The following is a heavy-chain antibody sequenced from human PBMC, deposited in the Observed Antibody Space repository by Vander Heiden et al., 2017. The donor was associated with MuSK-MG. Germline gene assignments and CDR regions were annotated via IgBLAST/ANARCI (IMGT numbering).Heavy chain of an antibody. D-gene: IGHD4-17*01. CDR2: ISGSGGST. J-gene: IGHJ6*02. CDR1: GFTFSSYA. CDR3: AKDPQDDGGDYGGEYGMDV. Sequence: EVQLVESGGGLVQPGGSLRLSCAASGFTFSSYAMSWVRQGPGKGLEWVSAISGSGGSTYYADAVKGRGTISRDDSKNTLYLQMKSLRAQETAVYYCAKDPQDDGGDYGGEYGMDVWGQGTTVTVSS. V-gene: IGHV3-23*04.